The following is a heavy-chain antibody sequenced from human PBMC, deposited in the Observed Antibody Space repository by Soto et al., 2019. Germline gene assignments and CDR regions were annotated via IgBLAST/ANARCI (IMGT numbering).Heavy chain of an antibody. V-gene: IGHV4-39*01. CDR1: GAPISSNDYF. CDR3: AAIVVGATRHSDVDH. D-gene: IGHD2-15*01. Sequence: SETLSLTCSVSGAPISSNDYFWSWIRQPPGRGLEFIASMHASGGTYHASSLKSRATMSLDTSKDQFSLKLQSVTAADTGTYYCAAIVVGATRHSDVDHWGQGTLVTVSS. CDR2: MHASGGT. J-gene: IGHJ4*02.